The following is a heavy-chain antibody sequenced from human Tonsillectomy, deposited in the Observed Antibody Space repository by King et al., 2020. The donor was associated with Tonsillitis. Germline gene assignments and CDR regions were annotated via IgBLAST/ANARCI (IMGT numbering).Heavy chain of an antibody. CDR3: ANSPGDYGDY. CDR2: ISDSGGST. CDR1: GFPFSSYA. D-gene: IGHD4-17*01. Sequence: VQLVESGGGLVQPGGSLRLSCTASGFPFSSYAMSWVRQAPGKGLEWVSGISDSGGSTYYADSVKGRFSISRDNSKNTLYLQMNSLSAEDTAVYYCANSPGDYGDYWGQGTLVTVSS. V-gene: IGHV3-23*04. J-gene: IGHJ4*02.